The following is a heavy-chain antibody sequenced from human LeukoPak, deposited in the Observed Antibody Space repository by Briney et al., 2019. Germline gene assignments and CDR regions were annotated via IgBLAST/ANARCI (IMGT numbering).Heavy chain of an antibody. CDR1: GYSFTSYW. CDR3: ATDQQLALSAY. CDR2: IYPGDSDT. J-gene: IGHJ4*02. V-gene: IGHV5-51*01. Sequence: GESLKISCKCSGYSFTSYWIGWVRQMPGKRLEWMGIIYPGDSDTRYSPSFQGQVPISADKSIHTAYLQWSSLKAPPTATYHCATDQQLALSAYCGQGAPVTASS. D-gene: IGHD1-1*01.